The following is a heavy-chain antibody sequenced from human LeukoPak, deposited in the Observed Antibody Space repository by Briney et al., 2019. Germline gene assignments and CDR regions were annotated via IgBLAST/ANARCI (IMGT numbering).Heavy chain of an antibody. CDR1: GFTFSSYA. Sequence: GGSLRPSCAASGFTFSSYAMHWVRQAPGKGLEWVAVISYDGSNKYYADSVKGRFTISRDNSKNTLYLQMNSLRAEDTAVYYCARAITMIVESGFDYWGQGTLVTVSS. J-gene: IGHJ4*02. CDR3: ARAITMIVESGFDY. CDR2: ISYDGSNK. V-gene: IGHV3-30-3*01. D-gene: IGHD3-22*01.